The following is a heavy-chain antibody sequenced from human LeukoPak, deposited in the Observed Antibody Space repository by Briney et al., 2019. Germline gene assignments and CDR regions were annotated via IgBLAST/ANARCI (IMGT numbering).Heavy chain of an antibody. CDR1: GYTFTGYY. CDR3: ASSPSGSYYTPFDY. J-gene: IGHJ4*02. Sequence: ASVKVSCKASGYTFTGYYMHWVRQAPGQGLELMGIINPSGGSTSYAQKFQGRVTMTRDTSTSTVYMELSSLRSEDTVVYYCASSPSGSYYTPFDYWGQGTLVTVSS. V-gene: IGHV1-46*01. CDR2: INPSGGST. D-gene: IGHD3-10*01.